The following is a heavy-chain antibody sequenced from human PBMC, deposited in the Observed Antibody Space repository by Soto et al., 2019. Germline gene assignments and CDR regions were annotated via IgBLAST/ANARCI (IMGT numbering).Heavy chain of an antibody. Sequence: SETLSLTCTVSGGSISSSSYYWGWIRQPPGKGLEWIGSIYYSGSTYYNPSLKSRVTISVDTSKNQFSLKLSSVTAADTAVYYCARHGFDNCSGGSCYQTIEDPFDYWGQGTLVTVSS. D-gene: IGHD2-15*01. V-gene: IGHV4-39*01. CDR1: GGSISSSSYY. CDR2: IYYSGST. J-gene: IGHJ4*02. CDR3: ARHGFDNCSGGSCYQTIEDPFDY.